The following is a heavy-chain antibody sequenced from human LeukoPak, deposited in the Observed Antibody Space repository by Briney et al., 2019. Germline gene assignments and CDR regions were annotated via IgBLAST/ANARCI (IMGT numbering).Heavy chain of an antibody. V-gene: IGHV3-21*01. CDR1: GFIFSGHS. CDR2: ISSSSNYI. J-gene: IGHJ4*02. Sequence: PGGSLRLSCAASGFIFSGHSMNWVCQAPGKGLEWVSSISSSSNYIFYGDSVRGRFTISRDNARNSLYLQMNSLRAEDTAVYYCARRDCSGGTCYWDHWGQGTLVTVSS. CDR3: ARRDCSGGTCYWDH. D-gene: IGHD2-15*01.